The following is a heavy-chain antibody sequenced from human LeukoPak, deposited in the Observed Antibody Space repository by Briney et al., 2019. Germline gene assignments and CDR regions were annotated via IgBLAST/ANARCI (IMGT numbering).Heavy chain of an antibody. Sequence: GGSLRLSCAASEITFSSYPMTWVRQAPGKGLEWVSAISGSGGSTYYADSVKGRFTISRDNSKKSLYLQMNSLRAGDTAVYYCAKDKTYDDFWSGHDAFDIWGQGTMVTVSS. V-gene: IGHV3-23*01. J-gene: IGHJ3*02. CDR3: AKDKTYDDFWSGHDAFDI. D-gene: IGHD3-3*01. CDR2: ISGSGGST. CDR1: EITFSSYP.